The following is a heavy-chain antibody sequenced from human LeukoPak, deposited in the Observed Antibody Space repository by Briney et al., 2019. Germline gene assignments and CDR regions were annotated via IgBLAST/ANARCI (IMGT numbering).Heavy chain of an antibody. CDR1: GGSFSGYY. D-gene: IGHD3-3*01. CDR2: INHSGST. CDR3: ARDGVVDV. J-gene: IGHJ6*04. V-gene: IGHV4-34*01. Sequence: PSETLSLTCAVYGGSFSGYYWSWIRQPPGKGLEWVGEINHSGSTNYNPSLKSRVTISVDTSKNQFSLKLSSVTAADTAVYYCARDGVVDVWGKGTTVTVSS.